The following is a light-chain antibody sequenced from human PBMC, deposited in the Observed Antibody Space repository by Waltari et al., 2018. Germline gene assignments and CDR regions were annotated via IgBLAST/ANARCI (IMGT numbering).Light chain of an antibody. V-gene: IGLV8-61*01. J-gene: IGLJ3*02. Sequence: QTVVTQDPSLSVSAEGTVTLTCAMSSGSHSTTSYATWYQQTPGQAPRILVYKANARSSGVPDRFSGSILGNTAALTITGAQADDESDYYCALYMGSGIWVFGGGTRLTVL. CDR2: KAN. CDR3: ALYMGSGIWV. CDR1: SGSHSTTSY.